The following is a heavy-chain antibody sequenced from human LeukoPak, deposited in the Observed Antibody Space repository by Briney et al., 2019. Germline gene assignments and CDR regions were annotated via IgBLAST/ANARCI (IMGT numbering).Heavy chain of an antibody. CDR3: ARKGNPPYFDY. Sequence: SGTLCLTCAVSGGSISSSNGWSWVRQPPGKGLEWSGEIYHSGSTNYNPSLKSRVTISVDKSKNQFSLKLSSVTAADTAVYYCARKGNPPYFDYWGQGTLVTVSS. V-gene: IGHV4-4*02. J-gene: IGHJ4*02. CDR2: IYHSGST. CDR1: GGSISSSNG.